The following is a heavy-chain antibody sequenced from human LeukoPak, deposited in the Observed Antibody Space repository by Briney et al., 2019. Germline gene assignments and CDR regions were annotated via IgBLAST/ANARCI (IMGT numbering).Heavy chain of an antibody. CDR2: IYSGGST. CDR1: GFTVSSNY. J-gene: IGHJ4*02. Sequence: PGGSLRLSCAASGFTVSSNYMSWVRQAPGKGLEWVSVIYSGGSTYYADSVKGRFTISRDNSKNTLYLQMNSLRAEDTAAYYCATEDSSDYYSFDYWGQGTLVTVSS. V-gene: IGHV3-53*01. CDR3: ATEDSSDYYSFDY. D-gene: IGHD3-22*01.